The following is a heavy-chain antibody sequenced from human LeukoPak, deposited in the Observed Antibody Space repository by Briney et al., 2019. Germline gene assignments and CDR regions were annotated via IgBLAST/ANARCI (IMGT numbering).Heavy chain of an antibody. CDR3: ATYSSLNRREFQY. CDR2: IKTDGSEK. J-gene: IGHJ1*01. V-gene: IGHV3-7*01. D-gene: IGHD3-22*01. Sequence: QSGGSLRLSCAGSGFTFSNSWMGWVRQAPGKGLQWVANIKTDGSEKYYVDSVKGRFTISRDNAKNSLYLQMNSLRAEDTAVYYCATYSSLNRREFQYWGQGTLLTVSS. CDR1: GFTFSNSW.